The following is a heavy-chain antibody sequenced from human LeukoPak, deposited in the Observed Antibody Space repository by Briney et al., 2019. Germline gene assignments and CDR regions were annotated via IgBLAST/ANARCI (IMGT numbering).Heavy chain of an antibody. CDR2: ISGDGGST. J-gene: IGHJ4*02. CDR3: ASEAQWSLFDY. D-gene: IGHD2-15*01. V-gene: IGHV3-43*02. CDR1: GFTFDDYA. Sequence: GGPLRLSCAASGFTFDDYAMHWVRQAPGKGLEWVSLISGDGGSTYYADSVEGRFTISRDNSKNSLYLQMNSLRTEDTALYYCASEAQWSLFDYWGQGTLVTVSS.